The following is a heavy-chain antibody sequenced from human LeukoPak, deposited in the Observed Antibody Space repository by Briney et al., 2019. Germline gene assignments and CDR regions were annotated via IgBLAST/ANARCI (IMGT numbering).Heavy chain of an antibody. J-gene: IGHJ3*02. D-gene: IGHD4-17*01. Sequence: GGSLRLSCAASGFTFSSYEMNWVRQAPGKGLVWVSRINTDGSNTNYADSVKGRFTISRDNAKNTLYLQMSSLRAEDTAVYYCARSRRDGDYLFNAFDIWGQGTMVTVSS. V-gene: IGHV3-74*01. CDR1: GFTFSSYE. CDR3: ARSRRDGDYLFNAFDI. CDR2: INTDGSNT.